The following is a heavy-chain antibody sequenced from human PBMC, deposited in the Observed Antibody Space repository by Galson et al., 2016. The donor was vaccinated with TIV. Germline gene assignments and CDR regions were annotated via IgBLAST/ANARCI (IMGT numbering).Heavy chain of an antibody. J-gene: IGHJ4*02. V-gene: IGHV3-7*03. CDR3: AREVACGGACYYFDN. Sequence: SLRLSCAASGFTFSDYWMHWVRQTPGKGLEWVANIKQDGSEKYYVDSVKGRFTISRDNAKNSLYLQMNSLRAEDTALYYCAREVACGGACYYFDNWGQGTLVTVSS. CDR1: GFTFSDYW. CDR2: IKQDGSEK. D-gene: IGHD2-21*02.